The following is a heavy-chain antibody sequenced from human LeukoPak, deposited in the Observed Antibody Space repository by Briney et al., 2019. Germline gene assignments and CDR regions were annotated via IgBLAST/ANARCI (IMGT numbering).Heavy chain of an antibody. J-gene: IGHJ4*02. CDR1: GITFSRSW. CDR3: ARDRGGRSGLDD. V-gene: IGHV3-7*04. D-gene: IGHD2-15*01. Sequence: GGSLRLSCAASGITFSRSWMSWVRQAPGKGLEGVAFIKEDGGEIYYVDSVKGRFTISRDNAENSLYLQMNSLRAEDTAVYYCARDRGGRSGLDDWGQGTLVTVSS. CDR2: IKEDGGEI.